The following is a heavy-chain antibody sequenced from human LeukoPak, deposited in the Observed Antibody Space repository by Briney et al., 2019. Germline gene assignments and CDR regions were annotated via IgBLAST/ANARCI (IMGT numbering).Heavy chain of an antibody. CDR2: IIPILGIA. CDR1: GGTFSSYA. Sequence: ASVKVSCKASGGTFSSYAISWVRQAPGQGPEWMGRIIPILGIANYAQKFQGRVTITADKSTSTAYMELSSLRSEDTAVYYCASPPQAADYWGQGTLVTVSS. J-gene: IGHJ4*02. CDR3: ASPPQAADY. V-gene: IGHV1-69*04.